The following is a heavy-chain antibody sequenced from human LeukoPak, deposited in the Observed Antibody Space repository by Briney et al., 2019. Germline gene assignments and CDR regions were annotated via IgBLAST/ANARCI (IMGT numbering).Heavy chain of an antibody. CDR2: INPNSGGT. J-gene: IGHJ4*02. V-gene: IGHV1-2*06. D-gene: IGHD4-17*01. CDR3: ARDGDYGDYEVDY. Sequence: ASVKVSCKASGYTFTGYYMLWVRQAPGQGLEWWGRINPNSGGTNYAQKFQGRVTMTKDTSISTAYMELSRLRSDDTSVYYCARDGDYGDYEVDYWGQGTLVTVSS. CDR1: GYTFTGYY.